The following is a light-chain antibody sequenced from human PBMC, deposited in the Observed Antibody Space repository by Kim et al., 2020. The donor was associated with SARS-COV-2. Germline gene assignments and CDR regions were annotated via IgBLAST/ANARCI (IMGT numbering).Light chain of an antibody. CDR1: SSDVGGYNY. CDR3: SSYTSSSNVV. V-gene: IGLV2-14*04. J-gene: IGLJ2*01. Sequence: QAIPISCPGTSSDVGGYNYVSWYQQHPGKAPKLMIYDVSTRPSGVSNRFSGSESGNTASLTISGLQAEDEADYYCSSYTSSSNVVVGGGTQLTVL. CDR2: DVS.